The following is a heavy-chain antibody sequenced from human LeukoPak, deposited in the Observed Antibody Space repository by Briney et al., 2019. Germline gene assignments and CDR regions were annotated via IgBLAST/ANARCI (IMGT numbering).Heavy chain of an antibody. V-gene: IGHV3-11*01. CDR2: ISSSGSTI. CDR1: GFTFSDYY. CDR3: ARDLLAVAGTSGWFDP. J-gene: IGHJ5*02. D-gene: IGHD6-19*01. Sequence: GGSLRLSCAASGFTFSDYYMSWIRQAPGKGLEGVSYISSSGSTIYYADSVKGRFTISRDNAKNSLYLQMNSLRAEDTAVYYCARDLLAVAGTSGWFDPWGQGTLVTVSS.